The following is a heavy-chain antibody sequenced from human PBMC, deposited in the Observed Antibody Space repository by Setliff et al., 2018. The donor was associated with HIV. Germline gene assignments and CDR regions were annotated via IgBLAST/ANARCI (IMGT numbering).Heavy chain of an antibody. V-gene: IGHV4-39*01. Sequence: TLSLTCTVSGGSISSSSYYWGWIRQPPGKGLEWIGSIYYSGSTYYNPPLKSRVTISVDTSKNQFSLKLSSVTAADTAVYYCASPASGGSSGQYHYWGQGTLVTVSS. CDR2: IYYSGST. CDR3: ASPASGGSSGQYHY. CDR1: GGSISSSSYY. J-gene: IGHJ4*02. D-gene: IGHD6-19*01.